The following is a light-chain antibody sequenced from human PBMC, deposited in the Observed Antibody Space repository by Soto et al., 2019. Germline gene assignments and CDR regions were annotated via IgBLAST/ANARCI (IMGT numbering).Light chain of an antibody. CDR3: QQHGSSPWM. J-gene: IGKJ1*01. Sequence: EVVLTQSPGTLSLSPGERATLSCRASQSVSSSYVAWYQQIPGQTPRLLTYGASSRATGIPDRFSGSGSGTDFTLTISRLEPEDFAVYYCQQHGSSPWMFGQGTKVDIK. CDR1: QSVSSSY. V-gene: IGKV3-20*01. CDR2: GAS.